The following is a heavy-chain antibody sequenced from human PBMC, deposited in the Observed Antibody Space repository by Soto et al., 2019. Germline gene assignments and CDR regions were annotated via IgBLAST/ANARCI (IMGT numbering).Heavy chain of an antibody. Sequence: SETLSLTCSVSGGSITSGDYYWSWIRQHPGKGLEWIGYIYYSRTYYNPSLKSRITISVDTSKNQFSLKLSSVSAADTAAYYWAGGGESDSWFALWGTGTLVTGAS. D-gene: IGHD2-21*01. V-gene: IGHV4-31*03. J-gene: IGHJ5*02. CDR3: AGGGESDSWFAL. CDR2: IYYSRT. CDR1: GGSITSGDYY.